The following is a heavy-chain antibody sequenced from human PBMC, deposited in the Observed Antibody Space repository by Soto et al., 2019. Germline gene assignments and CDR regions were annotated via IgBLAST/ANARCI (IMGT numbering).Heavy chain of an antibody. V-gene: IGHV1-69*13. CDR2: IIPIFGTA. CDR1: GGTFRSYA. D-gene: IGHD6-19*01. Sequence: GASVKVSCKASGGTFRSYAISWVRQAPGQGLEWMGGIIPIFGTANYAQKFQGRVTITADESTSTAYMELSSLRSEDTAVYYCARYSSGWTIHYYYGMDVWGQGTTVTVSS. CDR3: ARYSSGWTIHYYYGMDV. J-gene: IGHJ6*02.